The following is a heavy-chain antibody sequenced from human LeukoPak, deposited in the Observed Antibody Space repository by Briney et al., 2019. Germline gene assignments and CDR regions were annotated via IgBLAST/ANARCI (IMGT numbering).Heavy chain of an antibody. CDR3: ARDPLFYFDY. Sequence: WASVKVSCKASGYTFTGYYMHWVRQAPGQGLEWMGWINPNSGGTNYAQKFQGRVTMTRDTSTSTVYMELSSLRSEDTAVYYCARDPLFYFDYWGQGTLVTVSS. D-gene: IGHD2-21*01. V-gene: IGHV1-2*02. CDR2: INPNSGGT. J-gene: IGHJ4*02. CDR1: GYTFTGYY.